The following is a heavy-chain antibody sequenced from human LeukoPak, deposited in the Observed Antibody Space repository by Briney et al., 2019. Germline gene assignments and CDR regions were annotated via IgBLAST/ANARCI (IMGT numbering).Heavy chain of an antibody. CDR1: GYTFTSYI. J-gene: IGHJ4*02. D-gene: IGHD6-13*01. CDR2: INPSGGST. Sequence: GASVKVSCKASGYTFTSYIINWVRQAPGQGLEWMGIINPSGGSTSYAQKFQGRVTMTRDTSISTAYMELSRLRSDDTAVYYCARVFQKQLADYWGQGTLVTVSS. V-gene: IGHV1-46*01. CDR3: ARVFQKQLADY.